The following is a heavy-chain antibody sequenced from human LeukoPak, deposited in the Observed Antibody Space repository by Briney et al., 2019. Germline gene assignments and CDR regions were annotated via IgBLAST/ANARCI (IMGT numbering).Heavy chain of an antibody. D-gene: IGHD1-26*01. V-gene: IGHV3-53*04. J-gene: IGHJ3*02. CDR2: IYSGGST. Sequence: PGGSLRLSCAASGFTVSSNYMSWVRQAPGKGLEWVSVIYSGGSTYYADSVKGQFTISRHNSKNTLYLQMNSLRAEDTAVYYCARADGSYDAFDIWGQGTMVTVSS. CDR1: GFTVSSNY. CDR3: ARADGSYDAFDI.